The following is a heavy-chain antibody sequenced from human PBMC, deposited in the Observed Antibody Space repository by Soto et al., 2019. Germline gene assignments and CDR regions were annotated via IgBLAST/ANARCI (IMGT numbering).Heavy chain of an antibody. D-gene: IGHD3-10*01. CDR3: ARGGRAYGSGSYFWSFDY. J-gene: IGHJ4*02. Sequence: QVQLQQWGAGLLKPSETLSLTCAVYGGSFSGYYWSWIRQPPGKGLEWIGEINHSGSTHYNPSLKSGVTISVDTSKNQFSLKLSYVTAADTAVYYCARGGRAYGSGSYFWSFDYWGQGTLVTASS. CDR2: INHSGST. V-gene: IGHV4-34*01. CDR1: GGSFSGYY.